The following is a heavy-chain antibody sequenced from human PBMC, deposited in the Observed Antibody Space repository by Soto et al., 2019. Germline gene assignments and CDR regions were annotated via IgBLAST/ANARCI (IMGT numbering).Heavy chain of an antibody. V-gene: IGHV3-23*01. Sequence: EVQLLESGGGLVQPGGSLRLSCSTSGFTFSTYAMNWVRQAPGKGLEWVSALSGSGGTTYYADSVRGRFTISRDNSKNTLFLQMNSLRAEDTALYYCAKQRAGYGSGSDTYYFDFWSQGTPVTVSS. CDR2: LSGSGGTT. CDR3: AKQRAGYGSGSDTYYFDF. CDR1: GFTFSTYA. J-gene: IGHJ4*02. D-gene: IGHD3-10*01.